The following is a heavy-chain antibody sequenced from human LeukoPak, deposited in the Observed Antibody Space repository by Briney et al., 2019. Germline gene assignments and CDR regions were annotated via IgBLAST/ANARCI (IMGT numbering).Heavy chain of an antibody. D-gene: IGHD1-7*01. J-gene: IGHJ4*02. Sequence: KPGGSLRLSCAASGFTFSSYSINWVRQAPGKGLEWVSSISSSSSYIYYADSVKGRFTISRDNAKNSLYLQMNSLRAEDTAVYYCARDLYITGTSDYWGQGTLVTVSS. CDR1: GFTFSSYS. V-gene: IGHV3-21*01. CDR2: ISSSSSYI. CDR3: ARDLYITGTSDY.